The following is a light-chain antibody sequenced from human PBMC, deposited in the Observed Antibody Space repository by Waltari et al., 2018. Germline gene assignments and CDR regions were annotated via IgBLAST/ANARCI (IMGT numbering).Light chain of an antibody. V-gene: IGLV2-23*02. J-gene: IGLJ1*01. CDR1: SSAVGSYHL. CDR3: CSYAGANTYV. CDR2: EVS. Sequence: QSALTHPASVSGSPGQSITVSCPGTSSAVGSYHLVLLYQHHPPKAPKLMIYEVSKRPSGVSNRFSGSKSGNTASLTISGLQPEDEADYYCCSYAGANTYVFGSGTKVTVL.